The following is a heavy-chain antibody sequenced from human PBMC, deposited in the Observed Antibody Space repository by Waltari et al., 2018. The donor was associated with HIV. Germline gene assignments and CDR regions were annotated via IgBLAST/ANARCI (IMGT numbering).Heavy chain of an antibody. D-gene: IGHD2-2*01. V-gene: IGHV4-34*01. CDR2: INHSGIT. J-gene: IGHJ3*02. CDR1: GGSFSGYY. Sequence: QVQLQQWGAGLLKPSETLSLTCAVYGGSFSGYYWSWIRQPPGKGLEWIGEINHSGITTSNPSLKSRVTISVDTSKNPFSLKLSSVTAADTAVYYCARACSSTSCYAGGAFDIWGQWTMVTVSS. CDR3: ARACSSTSCYAGGAFDI.